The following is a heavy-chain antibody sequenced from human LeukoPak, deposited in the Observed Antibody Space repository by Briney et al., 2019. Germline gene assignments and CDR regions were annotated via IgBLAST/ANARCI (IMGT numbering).Heavy chain of an antibody. V-gene: IGHV4-59*01. D-gene: IGHD5-18*01. CDR1: GDSMSSYY. CDR3: ARDRRDTSMVWDY. J-gene: IGHJ4*02. CDR2: IYYSGHT. Sequence: SETLSLTCTVSGDSMSSYYWSWIRQPPGKGLEWIGYIYYSGHTNYNPSLKSRVTISVDTSKNQFSLKMRSVTAADTAVYYCARDRRDTSMVWDYWGQGTLVTVSS.